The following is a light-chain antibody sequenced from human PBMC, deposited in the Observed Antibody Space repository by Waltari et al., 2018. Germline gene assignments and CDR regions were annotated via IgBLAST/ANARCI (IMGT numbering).Light chain of an antibody. CDR2: DAS. J-gene: IGKJ3*01. CDR1: QSVSSK. V-gene: IGKV3-15*01. CDR3: QQYKDWSPFT. Sequence: EVVMTQSPATLSVSPGERATLSCRASQSVSSKLAWYQQKPGQPPRLLMYDASTRATDIPARFSGSGSGTEFTLTISSLQSEDFAVYQCQQYKDWSPFTFGPGTKVEIK.